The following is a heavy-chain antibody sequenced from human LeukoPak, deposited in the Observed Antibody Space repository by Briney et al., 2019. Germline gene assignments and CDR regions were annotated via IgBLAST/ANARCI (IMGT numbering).Heavy chain of an antibody. CDR1: GGSISSSSYY. V-gene: IGHV4-39*01. CDR3: ARGLRLPQYSDY. J-gene: IGHJ4*02. D-gene: IGHD6-25*01. Sequence: SETLSLTCAVSGGSISSSSYYWGWIRQPPGKGLEWIGSIYYSGSTYYNPSLKSRVTISVDTSKNQFSLKLSSVTAADTAVYYCARGLRLPQYSDYWGQGTLVTVSS. CDR2: IYYSGST.